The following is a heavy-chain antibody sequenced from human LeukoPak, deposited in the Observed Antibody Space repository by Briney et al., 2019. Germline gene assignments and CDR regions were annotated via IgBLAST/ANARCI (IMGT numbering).Heavy chain of an antibody. Sequence: ASVKVSCKASGYTFTGYYMHWVRQAPGQGLEWMGWINPNSGGTNYAQKFQGRVTMTRDTSISTAYMELSRLRSDDTAVYYCARADHATDWLLWFGELLFFTPNWFDPWGQGTLVTVSS. J-gene: IGHJ5*02. CDR1: GYTFTGYY. CDR2: INPNSGGT. CDR3: ARADHATDWLLWFGELLFFTPNWFDP. V-gene: IGHV1-2*02. D-gene: IGHD3-10*01.